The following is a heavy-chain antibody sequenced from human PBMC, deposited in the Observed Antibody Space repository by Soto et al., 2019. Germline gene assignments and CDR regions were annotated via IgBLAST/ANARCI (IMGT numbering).Heavy chain of an antibody. J-gene: IGHJ4*02. V-gene: IGHV1-2*04. CDR2: INPNSGGT. CDR3: ARELYYYDSSGYYPYFDY. D-gene: IGHD3-22*01. Sequence: ASVKVSCKASGYTFTGYYMHWVRQAPGQGLEWMGWINPNSGGTNYAQKFQGWVTMTRDTSISTAYMELSRLRSDDTAVYYCARELYYYDSSGYYPYFDYWGQGTLVTVSS. CDR1: GYTFTGYY.